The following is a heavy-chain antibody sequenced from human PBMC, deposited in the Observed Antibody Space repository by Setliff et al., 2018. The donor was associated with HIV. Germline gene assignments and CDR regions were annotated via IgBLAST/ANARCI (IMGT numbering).Heavy chain of an antibody. CDR3: ARSPSYRSSWEYYFDY. Sequence: PSETLSLTCTVSGGSISGYHWNWLRQTPGKGLEWIGYIYTSRGTNYNHSLRTRVIISVDTSNQFSLKLSSVTAADAAVYYCARSPSYRSSWEYYFDYWSRGILVTVSS. J-gene: IGHJ4*02. D-gene: IGHD6-13*01. CDR1: GGSISGYH. CDR2: IYTSRGT. V-gene: IGHV4-4*09.